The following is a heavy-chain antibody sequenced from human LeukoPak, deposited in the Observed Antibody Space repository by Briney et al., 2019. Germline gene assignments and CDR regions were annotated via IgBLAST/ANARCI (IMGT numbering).Heavy chain of an antibody. CDR2: ISSSSNTI. CDR3: ARAVTVVTRGGLVFDY. CDR1: GFTFSSYS. J-gene: IGHJ4*02. V-gene: IGHV3-48*02. Sequence: PGGSLRLSCAASGFTFSSYSMNCVRQAPGKGLEWVSYISSSSNTIYYADSVKGRFTISRDNAKNSLFLQMNSLRDEDTSVYYCARAVTVVTRGGLVFDYWGQGTLVTVSS. D-gene: IGHD2-21*02.